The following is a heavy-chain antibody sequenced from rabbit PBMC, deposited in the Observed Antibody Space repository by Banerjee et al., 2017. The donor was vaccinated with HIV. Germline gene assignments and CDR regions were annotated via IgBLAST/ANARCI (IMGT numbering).Heavy chain of an antibody. CDR1: GFSFSNKAV. D-gene: IGHD2-1*01. CDR2: INAVTGRP. V-gene: IGHV1S45*01. J-gene: IGHJ4*01. Sequence: EQLLESGGGLVKPEGSLKLSCTASGFSFSNKAVMCWVRQAPGKGLEWIACINAVTGRPVYANWAKGRFTFSKTSSTTVTLQLSSLTAADTATYFCARGSATMTMVITGYYLSLWGQGTLVTVS. CDR3: ARGSATMTMVITGYYLSL.